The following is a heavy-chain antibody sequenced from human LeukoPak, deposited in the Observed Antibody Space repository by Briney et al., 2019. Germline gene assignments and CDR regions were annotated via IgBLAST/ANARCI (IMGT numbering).Heavy chain of an antibody. J-gene: IGHJ4*02. Sequence: SQTLSLTCTVSGGSISSGSYYWSWIRQPAGKGLEWIGRIYTSGSTNYNPSLKSRVTISVDTSKNQFSLKLSSVTAADTPVYYCARTGYSSDNDYWGQGTLVTVSS. CDR2: IYTSGST. CDR3: ARTGYSSDNDY. V-gene: IGHV4-61*02. D-gene: IGHD6-19*01. CDR1: GGSISSGSYY.